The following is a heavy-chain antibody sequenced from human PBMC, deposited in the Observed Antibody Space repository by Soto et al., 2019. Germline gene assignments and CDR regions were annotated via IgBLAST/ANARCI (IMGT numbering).Heavy chain of an antibody. Sequence: PSETLSLTCTVSGDSIGKSKYYWGWIRQPPGKGLEWIGSVFYNGNTYHNPSLKSRVTMSVDTSNNQFSLRMSSVTAADTSVYYCAKHPYNPSVRPFWHLDRWGRGTLVTSPQ. J-gene: IGHJ2*01. CDR2: VFYNGNT. D-gene: IGHD1-1*01. CDR1: GDSIGKSKYY. V-gene: IGHV4-39*01. CDR3: AKHPYNPSVRPFWHLDR.